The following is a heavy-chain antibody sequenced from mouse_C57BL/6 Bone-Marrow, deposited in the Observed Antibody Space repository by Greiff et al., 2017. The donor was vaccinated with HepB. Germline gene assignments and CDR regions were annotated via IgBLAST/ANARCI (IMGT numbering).Heavy chain of an antibody. CDR1: GFTFSSYA. V-gene: IGHV5-4*03. Sequence: EVKLLESGGGLVKPGGSLKLSCAASGFTFSSYAMSWVRQTPEKRLEWVATISDGGSYTYYPDNVKGRFTISRDNAKNNLYLQMSHLKSEDTAMYYCARGRYGNYPYWGQGTLVTVSA. D-gene: IGHD2-1*01. J-gene: IGHJ3*01. CDR2: ISDGGSYT. CDR3: ARGRYGNYPY.